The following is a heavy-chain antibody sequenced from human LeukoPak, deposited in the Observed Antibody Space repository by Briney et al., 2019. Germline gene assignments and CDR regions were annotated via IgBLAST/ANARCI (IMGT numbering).Heavy chain of an antibody. D-gene: IGHD3-10*01. J-gene: IGHJ4*02. CDR3: ARSRRLVRGVITTPVDY. Sequence: GGSLRLSCAASGFTFSPYTMHWFRQPPGKGLEWVSYISSSSSTIYYADSVKGRFTISRDNAKNSLYLQMNSLRAEDTAVYYCARSRRLVRGVITTPVDYWGQGTLVTASS. V-gene: IGHV3-48*01. CDR2: ISSSSSTI. CDR1: GFTFSPYT.